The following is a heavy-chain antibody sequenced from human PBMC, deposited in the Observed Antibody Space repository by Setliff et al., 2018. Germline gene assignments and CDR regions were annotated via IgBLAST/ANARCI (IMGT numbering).Heavy chain of an antibody. V-gene: IGHV3-23*01. D-gene: IGHD3-22*01. CDR3: AKASDSSGYYGFDI. CDR1: GFTFSSYA. CDR2: ISGSGGTT. Sequence: GGSLRLSCAASGFTFSSYAMSWVRQAPGKGLEWVSAISGSGGTTYYADSVKGRFTISRDNAKNSLYLQMNSLRAEDTAVYYCAKASDSSGYYGFDIWGQGTMVTV. J-gene: IGHJ3*02.